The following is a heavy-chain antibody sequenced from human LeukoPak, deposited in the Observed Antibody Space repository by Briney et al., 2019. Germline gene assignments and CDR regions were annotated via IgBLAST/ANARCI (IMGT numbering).Heavy chain of an antibody. D-gene: IGHD6-13*01. CDR1: GGSFSGYY. V-gene: IGHV4-34*01. CDR3: ERYSSSWYTGAFDI. Sequence: SETLSLTCAVYGGSFSGYYWSWIRQPPGKGLEWIGEINHSGSTNYNPSLKSRVTISVDTSKNQFSLKLSSVTAADAAVYYCERYSSSWYTGAFDIWGQGTMVTVSS. CDR2: INHSGST. J-gene: IGHJ3*02.